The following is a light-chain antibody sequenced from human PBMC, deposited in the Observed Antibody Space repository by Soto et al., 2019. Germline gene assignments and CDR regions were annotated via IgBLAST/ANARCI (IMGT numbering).Light chain of an antibody. V-gene: IGLV2-14*01. CDR3: SSYTRSTTWL. Sequence: QSVLTQPASVSGSPGQSITISRTGSISDVGAYNYVSWYQQHPGKAPKLMIYEVSNRPSGVAFRFSGSKSGNTASLTISGLQAEDEGDYFCSSYTRSTTWLFGGGTKVTVL. CDR2: EVS. CDR1: ISDVGAYNY. J-gene: IGLJ3*02.